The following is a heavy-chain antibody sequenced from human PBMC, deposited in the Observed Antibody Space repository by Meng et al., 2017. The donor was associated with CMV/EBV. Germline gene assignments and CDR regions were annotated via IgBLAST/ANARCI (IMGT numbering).Heavy chain of an antibody. CDR2: ISSSSSYI. Sequence: GESLKISCAASGFTFSSYSMNWVRQAPGKGLEWASSISSSSSYIYYADSVKGRFTISRDNAKNSLYLQMNSLRAEDTAVYYCARAAGSLLRYYFDYWGQGTLVTVSS. V-gene: IGHV3-21*01. CDR1: GFTFSSYS. CDR3: ARAAGSLLRYYFDY. D-gene: IGHD3-10*01. J-gene: IGHJ4*02.